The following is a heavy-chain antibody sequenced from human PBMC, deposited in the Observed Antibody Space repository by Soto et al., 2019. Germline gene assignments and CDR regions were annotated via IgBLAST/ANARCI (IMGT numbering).Heavy chain of an antibody. CDR3: ATGRYSSGYWGHFDD. V-gene: IGHV3-15*01. D-gene: IGHD5-18*01. CDR2: IKSKSDGGTT. CDR1: GFTSSHAR. Sequence: XGSLLRTCAASGFTSSHARMSWVRQAPGKGLEWVGLIKSKSDGGTTDFAASVKGRFAISRDDSRNTLYLQMSRLEIEDTAVYYCATGRYSSGYWGHFDDWGQGTLVTLSS. J-gene: IGHJ4*02.